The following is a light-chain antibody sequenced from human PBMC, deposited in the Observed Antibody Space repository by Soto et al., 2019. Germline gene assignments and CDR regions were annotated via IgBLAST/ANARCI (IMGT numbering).Light chain of an antibody. CDR1: QSIDSW. V-gene: IGKV1-5*03. CDR2: KAS. CDR3: QHYKSYPWT. J-gene: IGKJ1*01. Sequence: DIQMTQSPSTMSASVGDRVTITCRASQSIDSWLAWYQQKPGKAPKFLMYKASNLESGVPLRFSGSGSETEFTLTTSSLQPDDFAIYYCQHYKSYPWTFGPGTKVELK.